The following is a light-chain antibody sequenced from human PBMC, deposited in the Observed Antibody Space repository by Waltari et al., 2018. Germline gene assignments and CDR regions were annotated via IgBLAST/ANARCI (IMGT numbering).Light chain of an antibody. J-gene: IGLJ1*01. Sequence: SYELTQTPSVSVSPGQTARITCSGHELPRKYAYWFQQKSVQAPRLVIYEDTKRPSGIPDRCSGSISGTVATLTSAGAQVDDEADYYCYSSDSTGLRVFGGGTSVVVL. CDR3: YSSDSTGLRV. CDR2: EDT. CDR1: ELPRKY. V-gene: IGLV3-10*01.